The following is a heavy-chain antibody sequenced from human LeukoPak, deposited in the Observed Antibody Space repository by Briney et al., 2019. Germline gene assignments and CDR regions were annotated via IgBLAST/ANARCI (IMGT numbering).Heavy chain of an antibody. J-gene: IGHJ4*02. V-gene: IGHV4-59*01. CDR2: NYNRGTT. CDR3: ARERASAGPHFEH. Sequence: SETLSLTCSVSGGSISTYYWSWIRQLPGRGLEWIGYNYNRGTTNYNPSLKSRVTISVDRSKNQFSLSLTSVTAADTAVYHCARERASAGPHFEHWGRGILVTVSS. CDR1: GGSISTYY. D-gene: IGHD6-13*01.